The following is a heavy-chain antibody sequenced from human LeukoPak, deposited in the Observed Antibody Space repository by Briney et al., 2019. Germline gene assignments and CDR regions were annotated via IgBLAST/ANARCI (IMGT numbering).Heavy chain of an antibody. CDR2: TNPNSGYT. J-gene: IGHJ3*02. D-gene: IGHD6-13*01. CDR1: AYTFTSYD. CDR3: ARGNRLYTSSWSSLAFDI. Sequence: ASVKVSCKASAYTFTSYDINWVRQATGQGLEWMGWTNPNSGYTGFAQKFQGRVTMTRNTAIDTAYMEMSGLTSEDTAVYYCARGNRLYTSSWSSLAFDIWGQGTMVAVSS. V-gene: IGHV1-8*01.